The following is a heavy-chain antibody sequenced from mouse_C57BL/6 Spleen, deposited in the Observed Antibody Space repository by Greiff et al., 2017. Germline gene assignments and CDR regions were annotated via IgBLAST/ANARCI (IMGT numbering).Heavy chain of an antibody. CDR2: INPSNGGT. J-gene: IGHJ3*01. Sequence: QVQLQQPGTELVKPGASVKPGASGYTFTSYWMHWVKQRPGQGLEWIGNINPSNGGTNYNEKFKSKATLTVDKSSSTAYMQLSSLTSEDSAVYYCARGGAAQATSFAYWGQATLVTVSA. CDR1: GYTFTSYW. CDR3: ARGGAAQATSFAY. D-gene: IGHD3-2*02. V-gene: IGHV1-53*01.